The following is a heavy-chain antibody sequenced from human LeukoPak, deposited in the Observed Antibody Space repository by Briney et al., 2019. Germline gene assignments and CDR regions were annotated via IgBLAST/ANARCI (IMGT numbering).Heavy chain of an antibody. D-gene: IGHD5-18*01. CDR1: KFTFDDYA. V-gene: IGHV3-9*01. CDR3: ARGTSDTALADLDY. Sequence: RPGGSLRLSCAASKFTFDDYAMHWVRQSPGKGLEWVSGINWNSGTIVYADSVKGRFTISRDNAKSSLYLQMNSLRAEDTALYYCARGTSDTALADLDYWGQGTLVIVSS. CDR2: INWNSGTI. J-gene: IGHJ4*02.